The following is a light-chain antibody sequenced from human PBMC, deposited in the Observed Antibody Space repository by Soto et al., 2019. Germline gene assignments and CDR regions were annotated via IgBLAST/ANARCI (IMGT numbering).Light chain of an antibody. CDR1: QSISSW. CDR2: KAS. CDR3: QHYNSYSEA. Sequence: DLQLTESPSTISAFACRASQSISSWMAWYQQKPGKAPKLLVYKASTLKSGVPSRFSGSASGTEFTLTISSLQPDDFATYYCQHYNSYSEAFGQGTKVDIK. V-gene: IGKV1-5*03. J-gene: IGKJ1*01.